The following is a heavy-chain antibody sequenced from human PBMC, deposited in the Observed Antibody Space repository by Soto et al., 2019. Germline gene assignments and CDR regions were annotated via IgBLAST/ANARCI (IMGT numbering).Heavy chain of an antibody. CDR1: GYTLTELS. V-gene: IGHV1-24*01. D-gene: IGHD3-3*01. CDR2: FDPEDGET. CDR3: ARAYSGFGGDYFDY. J-gene: IGHJ4*02. Sequence: ASVKVSCKVSGYTLTELSMRWVRQAPGKGLEWMGGFDPEDGETIYAQKFQGRVTMTEDTSTDTAYMELSSLRSADTAVYYCARAYSGFGGDYFDYWGQGTLVTVSS.